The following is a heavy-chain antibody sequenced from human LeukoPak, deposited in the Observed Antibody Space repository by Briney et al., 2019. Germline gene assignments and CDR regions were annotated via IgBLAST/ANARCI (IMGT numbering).Heavy chain of an antibody. CDR3: ARDSSGYYANYYGMDV. J-gene: IGHJ6*02. CDR2: IYSGGST. Sequence: GGSLRLSCAAPGFTVSSNYMSWVRQAPGKGLEWVSVIYSGGSTYYADSVKGRFTISRDNSKNTLYLQMNSLRAEDTAVYYCARDSSGYYANYYGMDVWGQGTTVTVSS. D-gene: IGHD3-22*01. V-gene: IGHV3-66*01. CDR1: GFTVSSNY.